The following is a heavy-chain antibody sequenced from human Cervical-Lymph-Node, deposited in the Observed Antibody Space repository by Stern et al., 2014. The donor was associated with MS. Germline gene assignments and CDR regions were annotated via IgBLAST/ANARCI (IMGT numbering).Heavy chain of an antibody. CDR3: ARSIGASDWSHYFDY. Sequence: QVQLVESGPGLVKPSETLSLTCTVSGGSLSTYYWTWIRQSPGKGLEWIGYIYHSGLTTYNPSLKSRVTMSIDTSGTHFSLNLRSVTAADTAVYYCARSIGASDWSHYFDYWGQGSLVTVSS. V-gene: IGHV4-59*01. CDR1: GGSLSTYY. CDR2: IYHSGLT. D-gene: IGHD6-19*01. J-gene: IGHJ4*02.